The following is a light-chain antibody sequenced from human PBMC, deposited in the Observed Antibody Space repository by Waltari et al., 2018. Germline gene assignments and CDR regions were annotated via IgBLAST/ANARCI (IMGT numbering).Light chain of an antibody. V-gene: IGLV2-14*03. CDR2: DVS. J-gene: IGLJ2*01. CDR3: SSYTISSTVV. CDR1: SSDVGAYNY. Sequence: QSALTQPASVSGSPGQSITISCTGTSSDVGAYNYLSWCQQHPGKAPKVVIYDVSNRPSGVSNRFSGSKSGNTASLTISGLQAEDEADYYCSSYTISSTVVFGGGTKLTVL.